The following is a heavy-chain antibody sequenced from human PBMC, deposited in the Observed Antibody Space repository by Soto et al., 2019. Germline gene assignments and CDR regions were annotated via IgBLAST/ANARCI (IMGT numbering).Heavy chain of an antibody. D-gene: IGHD2-2*01. J-gene: IGHJ4*02. V-gene: IGHV3-49*03. CDR3: TRGEGVVVPLYFDY. Sequence: GGSLRLSCTASGFTFGDYAMSWFRQAPGKGLEWVGFIRSKAYGGTTEYAASVKGRFTISRDDSKSIAYLQMNSLKTEDTAVYYCTRGEGVVVPLYFDYWGQGTLVTVSS. CDR2: IRSKAYGGTT. CDR1: GFTFGDYA.